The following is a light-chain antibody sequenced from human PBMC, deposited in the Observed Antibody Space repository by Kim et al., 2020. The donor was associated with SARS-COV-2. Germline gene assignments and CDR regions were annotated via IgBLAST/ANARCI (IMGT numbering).Light chain of an antibody. J-gene: IGKJ1*01. CDR2: GAS. CDR3: QQYGSSPWT. CDR1: QSVGSSY. Sequence: EIVLTQSPGTLSLSPGERATLSCGASQSVGSSYLACYQQKPGQAPSLLIYGASSRATVIPDRFSGGGSGTDFTLTISRLEPEDFAVYYCQQYGSSPWTFGQGTKGDIK. V-gene: IGKV3-20*01.